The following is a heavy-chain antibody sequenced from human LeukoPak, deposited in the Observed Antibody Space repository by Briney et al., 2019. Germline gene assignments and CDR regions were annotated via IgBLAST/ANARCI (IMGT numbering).Heavy chain of an antibody. V-gene: IGHV1-18*04. D-gene: IGHD2-2*01. CDR3: SRDRGGGLCSTTSCNGGEEVDWFDP. Sequence: ASVKVSCKASGYTFTSYGISWVRQAPGQGLEWMGWISAYNGNTNYAQTLQGRVTMTTDTSTSTAYKELRSMRSDDTAVYYFSRDRGGGLCSTTSCNGGEEVDWFDPWGQGTLVTVSS. J-gene: IGHJ5*02. CDR1: GYTFTSYG. CDR2: ISAYNGNT.